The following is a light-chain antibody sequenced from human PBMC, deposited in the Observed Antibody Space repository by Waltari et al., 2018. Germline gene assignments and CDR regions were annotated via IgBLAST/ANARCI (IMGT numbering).Light chain of an antibody. CDR2: DVD. CDR3: CSYAGRYTSV. J-gene: IGLJ2*01. Sequence: QSALTQPRSVSGSPGQSVTFSCTGTSSDVGAYTYVFLYQVHPGKVPKIILYDVDKRPSGVPDRFSGSKAGNTASLTISGLQTEDEADYYCCSYAGRYTSVFGGGTKVTVL. V-gene: IGLV2-11*01. CDR1: SSDVGAYTY.